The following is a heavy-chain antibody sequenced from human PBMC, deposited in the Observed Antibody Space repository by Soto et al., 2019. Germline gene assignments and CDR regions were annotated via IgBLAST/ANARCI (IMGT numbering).Heavy chain of an antibody. D-gene: IGHD6-19*01. Sequence: ETLSLTCSVSSFSINSRHYWGWIRQPPGKGLEWIASIYNTVSTHYNPSLKSRATISLDTSQNQFSLRLNYVTAADTAIYYCARNASGRYFDYWGPGRLVTVS. J-gene: IGHJ4*02. V-gene: IGHV4-38-2*02. CDR1: SFSINSRHY. CDR2: IYNTVST. CDR3: ARNASGRYFDY.